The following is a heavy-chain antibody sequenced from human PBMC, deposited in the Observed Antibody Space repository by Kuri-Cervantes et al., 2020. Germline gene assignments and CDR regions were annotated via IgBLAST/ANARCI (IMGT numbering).Heavy chain of an antibody. J-gene: IGHJ4*02. CDR2: INPNSGGT. D-gene: IGHD3-16*01. CDR3: ARGMITFGGVIDY. Sequence: ASVKVSCKASGYTFTGYYMHWVRQAPGQGLEWMGWINPNSGGTNYAQKFQGRVTMTRDTSISTAYMELSRLRSDDTAVCYCARGMITFGGVIDYWGQGTLVTVSS. V-gene: IGHV1-2*02. CDR1: GYTFTGYY.